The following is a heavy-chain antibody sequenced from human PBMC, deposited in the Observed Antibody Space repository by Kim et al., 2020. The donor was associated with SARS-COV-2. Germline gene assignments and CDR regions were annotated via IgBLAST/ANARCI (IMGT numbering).Heavy chain of an antibody. CDR1: GGSISSSSYY. J-gene: IGHJ4*02. CDR3: ERRGKWRQDFDY. CDR2: IYYSRST. D-gene: IGHD2-8*01. Sequence: SETLSLTCTVSGGSISSSSYYWGWIRQPPGKGLEWIGSIYYSRSTYYNPSLKSRVTISVDTTKNQFSLKRGSVTAAGTAVYYCERRGKWRQDFDYWRQG. V-gene: IGHV4-39*01.